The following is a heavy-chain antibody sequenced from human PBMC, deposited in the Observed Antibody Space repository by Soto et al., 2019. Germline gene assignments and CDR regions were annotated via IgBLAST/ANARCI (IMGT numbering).Heavy chain of an antibody. CDR1: GGSISSGGYY. D-gene: IGHD2-2*01. CDR3: ARDVGVPAAMSARRGSGMDV. J-gene: IGHJ6*02. Sequence: PSETLSLTCTVPGGSISSGGYYWSWIRQHPGKGLEWIGYIYYSGSTYYNPSLKSRVTISVDTSKNQFSLKLSSVTAADTAVYYCARDVGVPAAMSARRGSGMDVWGQGTTVTVSS. CDR2: IYYSGST. V-gene: IGHV4-31*03.